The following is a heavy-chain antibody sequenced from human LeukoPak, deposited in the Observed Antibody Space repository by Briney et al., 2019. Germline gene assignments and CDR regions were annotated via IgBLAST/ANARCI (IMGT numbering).Heavy chain of an antibody. V-gene: IGHV3-30-3*01. D-gene: IGHD5-12*01. J-gene: IGHJ4*02. CDR1: GFTFSSYA. CDR2: ISYDGSNK. CDR3: AREYIVATTLFDY. Sequence: PGRSLRLSCAASGFTFSSYAMHWVRQVPGKGLEWVAVISYDGSNKYYADSVKGRFTISRDNSKNTLYLQMNSLRAEDTAVYYCAREYIVATTLFDYWGQGTLVTVSS.